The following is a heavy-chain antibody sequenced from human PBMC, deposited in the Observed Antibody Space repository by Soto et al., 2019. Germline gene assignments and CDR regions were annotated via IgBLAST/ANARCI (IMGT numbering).Heavy chain of an antibody. CDR1: GFSLSTSGVG. D-gene: IGHD6-13*01. J-gene: IGHJ4*02. CDR3: ARRRQQLVPRGFFDY. V-gene: IGHV2-5*02. Sequence: QITLKESCPTLVKPTQTLTLTCTFSGFSLSTSGVGVGWIRQPPGKALEWLALIYWDDDKRHSPSLKSRSTITMDPSQNRVVLTTTSMDPVDTATYYGARRRQQLVPRGFFDYCGQGTPVTVSS. CDR2: IYWDDDK.